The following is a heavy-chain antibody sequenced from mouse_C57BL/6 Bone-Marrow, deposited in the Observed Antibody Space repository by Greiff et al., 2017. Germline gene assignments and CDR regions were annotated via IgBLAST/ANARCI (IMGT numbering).Heavy chain of an antibody. CDR2: ISNLAYSI. D-gene: IGHD4-1*01. V-gene: IGHV5-15*01. CDR1: GFTFSDYG. CDR3: ARRDWGFAY. J-gene: IGHJ3*01. Sequence: VQLKESGGGLVQPGGSLKLSCAASGFTFSDYGMAWVRQAPRKGPEWVAFISNLAYSIYYADTVTGRFTISRENAKNTLYLEMSSLRSEDTAMYYCARRDWGFAYWGQGTLVTVSA.